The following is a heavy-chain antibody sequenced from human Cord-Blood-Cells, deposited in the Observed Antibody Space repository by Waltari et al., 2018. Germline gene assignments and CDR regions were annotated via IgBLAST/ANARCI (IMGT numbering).Heavy chain of an antibody. CDR3: ARRTPGIAAAGYFDY. D-gene: IGHD6-13*01. Sequence: QVQLQPWGAGLLKPSETLSLTCAVHGGSFSGYYWSWSRQPPGKGLEWIGEINHSGSTNYNPSLKSRVTISVDTSKNQFSLKLSSVTAADTAVYYCARRTPGIAAAGYFDYWGQGTLVTVSS. CDR1: GGSFSGYY. V-gene: IGHV4-34*01. CDR2: INHSGST. J-gene: IGHJ4*02.